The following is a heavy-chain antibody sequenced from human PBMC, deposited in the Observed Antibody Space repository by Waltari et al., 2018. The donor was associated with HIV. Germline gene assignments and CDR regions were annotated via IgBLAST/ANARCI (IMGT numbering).Heavy chain of an antibody. J-gene: IGHJ3*02. CDR3: ARAHITMIRGGNAFDI. Sequence: EVQLVESGGGLVQPGGSLRLSCAASGFTFSSYEMNWVRQAPGKGLEWVSYIGRSGSTIHYADSVKGRVTISRDNAKNSLYLRMNSLRAEDTAVYYCARAHITMIRGGNAFDIWGQGTMVTVSS. CDR2: IGRSGSTI. V-gene: IGHV3-48*03. D-gene: IGHD3-10*01. CDR1: GFTFSSYE.